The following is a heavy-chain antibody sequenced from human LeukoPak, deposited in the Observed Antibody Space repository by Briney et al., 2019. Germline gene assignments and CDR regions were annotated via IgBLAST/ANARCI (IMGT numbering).Heavy chain of an antibody. CDR3: AKERYSSSSEGAFDI. CDR2: ISWNSGSI. J-gene: IGHJ3*02. CDR1: GFTFDDYA. D-gene: IGHD6-6*01. Sequence: PGGSLRLSCAASGFTFDDYAMHWVRQAPGKGLEWVSGISWNSGSIGYADSVKGRFTISRDNAKNSLYLQMNSLRAEDMALYYSAKERYSSSSEGAFDIWGQGTMVTVSS. V-gene: IGHV3-9*03.